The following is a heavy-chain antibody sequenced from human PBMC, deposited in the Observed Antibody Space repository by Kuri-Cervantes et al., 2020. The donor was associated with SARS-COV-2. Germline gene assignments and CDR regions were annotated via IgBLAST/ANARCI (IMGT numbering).Heavy chain of an antibody. CDR1: GFTVRSNY. CDR3: ARYGAVERDYYYYYGMDV. Sequence: LSPTCAAPGFTVRSNYMSWVRQAPGKGLEWVSVIYSGGSTYYADSVKGRFTISRDNSKNTLYLQMNSLRAEDTAVYYCARYGAVERDYYYYYGMDVWGQGTTVTVSS. J-gene: IGHJ6*02. V-gene: IGHV3-66*01. D-gene: IGHD1-1*01. CDR2: IYSGGST.